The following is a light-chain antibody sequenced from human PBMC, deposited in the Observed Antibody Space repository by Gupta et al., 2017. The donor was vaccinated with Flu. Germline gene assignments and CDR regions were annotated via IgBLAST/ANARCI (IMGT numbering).Light chain of an antibody. CDR1: RSDVGGYNY. V-gene: IGLV2-14*01. CDR3: SSYTSSSTLA. CDR2: EVS. Sequence: QSALTQPASASGTPGQSIPISCTGTRSDVGGYNYVSWYQQHPGKAPKLMIYEVSNRPSGVSNRFSGSKSGNTAFLTISGLQAEDEADYYCSSYTSSSTLAFGGGTKLTAL. J-gene: IGLJ3*02.